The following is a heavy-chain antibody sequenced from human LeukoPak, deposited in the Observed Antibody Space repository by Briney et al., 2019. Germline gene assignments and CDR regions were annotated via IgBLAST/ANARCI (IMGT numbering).Heavy chain of an antibody. D-gene: IGHD3-22*01. V-gene: IGHV4-34*01. CDR3: ARFSQYSDSTYHDLDY. J-gene: IGHJ4*02. Sequence: SETLSLTCAVYGGSFSGYYWSWIRQPPGKGLEWIGEINHSGSTNYNPSLKSRVTMSVDMSKNHFSLKLSSVTAADTAVYYCARFSQYSDSTYHDLDYWGQGTLVSVSS. CDR2: INHSGST. CDR1: GGSFSGYY.